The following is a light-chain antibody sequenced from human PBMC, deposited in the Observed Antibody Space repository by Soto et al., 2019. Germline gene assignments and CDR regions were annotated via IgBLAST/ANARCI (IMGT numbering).Light chain of an antibody. CDR3: SSYTSSSTRV. CDR2: EVS. J-gene: IGLJ3*02. Sequence: QCALTQPASVSGSPGQSITISCTGTSGGVGGYNYVSWYQQHPGKAPKLMIYEVSNRPSGVSNRFSGSKSGNTASLTISGLQAEDEADYYCSSYTSSSTRVFGGGTKLTAL. V-gene: IGLV2-14*01. CDR1: SGGVGGYNY.